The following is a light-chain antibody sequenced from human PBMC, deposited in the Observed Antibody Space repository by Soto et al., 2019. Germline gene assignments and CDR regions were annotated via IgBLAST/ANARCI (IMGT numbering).Light chain of an antibody. V-gene: IGKV3-15*01. CDR1: QSVSTK. CDR3: HQYNNWPLT. Sequence: EIVMTQSPATLSVSPGERATLSCSASQSVSTKLAGYQQKPGQAPRPLIYGASTRAPGVPDRFSGSGSGTDFTLTISSLESEDSAVYYCHQYNNWPLTFGGGTKVEIK. CDR2: GAS. J-gene: IGKJ4*01.